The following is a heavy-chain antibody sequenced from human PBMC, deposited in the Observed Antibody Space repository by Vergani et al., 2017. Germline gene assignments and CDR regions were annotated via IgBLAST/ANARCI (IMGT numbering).Heavy chain of an antibody. CDR2: ISSGSSYI. CDR3: ASRYSSGWYEVPYYYYGMDV. CDR1: GFTFSSYS. J-gene: IGHJ6*02. Sequence: EVQLVESGGGLVKPGGSLRLSCAASGFTFSSYSMNWVRQAPGKGLEWVSSISSGSSYIYYADSVKGRFTISRDNAKNSLYLQMNSLRAEDTAVYYCASRYSSGWYEVPYYYYGMDVWGQGTTVTVSS. D-gene: IGHD6-19*01. V-gene: IGHV3-21*01.